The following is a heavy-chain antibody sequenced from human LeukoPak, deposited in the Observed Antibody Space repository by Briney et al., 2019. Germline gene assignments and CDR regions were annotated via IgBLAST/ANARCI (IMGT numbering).Heavy chain of an antibody. Sequence: GESLKISCKGSGYSFTSNWIGWVRQMPGKGLEWMGIIYPGDSDTRYSPSFQGQVTISADKSISTAYLQWSSLKASDTAMYYCARHPDYYDSSGYYYVGAEGYYFDYWGQGTLVTVSS. V-gene: IGHV5-51*01. D-gene: IGHD3-22*01. CDR1: GYSFTSNW. J-gene: IGHJ4*02. CDR2: IYPGDSDT. CDR3: ARHPDYYDSSGYYYVGAEGYYFDY.